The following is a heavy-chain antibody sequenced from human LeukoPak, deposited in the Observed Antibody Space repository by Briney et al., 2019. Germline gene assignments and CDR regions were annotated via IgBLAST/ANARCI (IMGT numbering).Heavy chain of an antibody. J-gene: IGHJ4*02. CDR1: GFTFSSFA. V-gene: IGHV3-64D*09. Sequence: GGSLRLSCSASGFTFSSFAMHWVRQAPGKGLEYVAVIIRNGGSKYYADSVKGRFTISRDNSKNTLYLQMSSLRAEDTAVYLCVKDLRSDFMGVLSRYLSYWGQGTLVTVSS. CDR2: IIRNGGSK. D-gene: IGHD2/OR15-2a*01. CDR3: VKDLRSDFMGVLSRYLSY.